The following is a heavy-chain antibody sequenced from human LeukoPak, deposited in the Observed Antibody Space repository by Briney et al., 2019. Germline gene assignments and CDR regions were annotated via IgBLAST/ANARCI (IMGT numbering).Heavy chain of an antibody. J-gene: IGHJ4*02. D-gene: IGHD6-19*01. CDR2: ISGSAEKT. CDR1: GFAFSSHA. CDR3: ARDWGYSSGWYYGDY. V-gene: IGHV3-23*01. Sequence: GESLRLSCAASGFAFSSHAMTWVRQAPGKGLEWVSSISGSAEKTYYADSVKGRFTISRDSSQKILNLQMNSLRAEDTAVYYCARDWGYSSGWYYGDYWGQGTLVTVSS.